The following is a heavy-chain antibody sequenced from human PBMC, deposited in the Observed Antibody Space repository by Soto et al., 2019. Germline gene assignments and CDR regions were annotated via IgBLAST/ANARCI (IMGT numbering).Heavy chain of an antibody. J-gene: IGHJ4*02. Sequence: GGSLRLSCAASGFTFSSYWMSWVRQAPGKGLEWVANIKQDGSEKYYVDSVKGRFTISRDNAKNSLYLQMNSLRAEDTAVYYCARYNWNDSPAEHFDYLGQGTLVTVSS. CDR1: GFTFSSYW. D-gene: IGHD1-1*01. V-gene: IGHV3-7*05. CDR3: ARYNWNDSPAEHFDY. CDR2: IKQDGSEK.